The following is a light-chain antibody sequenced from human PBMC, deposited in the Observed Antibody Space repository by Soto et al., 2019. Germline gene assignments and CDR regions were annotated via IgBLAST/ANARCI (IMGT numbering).Light chain of an antibody. V-gene: IGKV3-20*01. CDR1: QSVSSY. CDR3: QQYDTSPQT. Sequence: EIVLTQSPATLSLSPGERATLSCRASQSVSSYLAWYQQKPGQAPRLLIFDASTRATGIPDRFSGSGSGTDFTLTISRLEPEDFAVYYCQQYDTSPQTFGQGTKVDIK. CDR2: DAS. J-gene: IGKJ1*01.